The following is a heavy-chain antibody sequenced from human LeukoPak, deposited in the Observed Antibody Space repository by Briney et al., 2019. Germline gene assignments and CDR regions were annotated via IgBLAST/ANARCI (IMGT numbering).Heavy chain of an antibody. V-gene: IGHV4-59*01. J-gene: IGHJ5*02. CDR1: GGSFSGYY. D-gene: IGHD3-3*01. CDR3: ARSGVFGVVIGFDP. Sequence: SETLSLTCAVYGGSFSGYYWSWIRQPPGKGLEWIGYIYYSGSTNYNPSLKSRVTISVDTSKNQFSLKLSSVTAADTAVYYCARSGVFGVVIGFDPWGQGTLVTVSS. CDR2: IYYSGST.